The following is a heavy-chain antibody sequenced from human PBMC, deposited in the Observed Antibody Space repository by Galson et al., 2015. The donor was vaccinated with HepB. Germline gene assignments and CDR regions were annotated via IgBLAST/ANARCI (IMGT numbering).Heavy chain of an antibody. Sequence: SLRLSCAASGFTFSYYAMSWVRQAPGKGLEWVSAITPSGDNTYSADSMKGRFTISRDNSKNTLFLQMNSLRADDTAIYFCAKVFPEKTSGWYRQALYYFDSWGQRTRVTVSS. CDR3: AKVFPEKTSGWYRQALYYFDS. CDR2: ITPSGDNT. CDR1: GFTFSYYA. D-gene: IGHD6-19*01. V-gene: IGHV3-23*01. J-gene: IGHJ4*02.